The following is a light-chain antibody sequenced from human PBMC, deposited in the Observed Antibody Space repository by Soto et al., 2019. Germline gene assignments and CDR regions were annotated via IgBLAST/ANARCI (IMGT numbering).Light chain of an antibody. Sequence: EIVLSQSPGTLSLSPGERATLSCRASQTVSSSYLAWYQQKPGQAPRLLIYGASSRATGIPYRFSGSGSGTDFTLTISRLEPEDFAVYYCQQYGRSPRSFGPGTKVDIK. CDR1: QTVSSSY. J-gene: IGKJ3*01. CDR2: GAS. V-gene: IGKV3-20*01. CDR3: QQYGRSPRS.